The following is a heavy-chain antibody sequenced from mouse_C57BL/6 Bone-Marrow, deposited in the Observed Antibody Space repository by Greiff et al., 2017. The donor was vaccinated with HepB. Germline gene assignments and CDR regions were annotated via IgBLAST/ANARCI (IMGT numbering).Heavy chain of an antibody. CDR2: IYPGNSDT. V-gene: IGHV1-5*01. Sequence: EVQLQQSGTVLARPGASVKMSCKTSGYTFTSYWMHWVKQRPGQGLEWIGAIYPGNSDTSYNQKFKGKAKLTAVTSASTAYMERSSLTNEDSAVYYCTRGEDRGYPSDFDYWGQGTTLTVSS. CDR3: TRGEDRGYPSDFDY. J-gene: IGHJ2*01. D-gene: IGHD2-14*01. CDR1: GYTFTSYW.